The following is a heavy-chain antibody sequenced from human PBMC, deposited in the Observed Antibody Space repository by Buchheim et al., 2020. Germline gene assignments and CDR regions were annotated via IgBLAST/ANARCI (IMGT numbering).Heavy chain of an antibody. J-gene: IGHJ4*02. Sequence: QVQLQESGPGLVKPSETLSLTCTVSGGSISSYYWSWIRQPPGKGLEWIGYIYYSGSTNYNPSLMSRVTISVETSKNQFSLKLSSVTAADTAVYYCARASRRTTYYDFWSGYSPFDYWGQGTL. CDR3: ARASRRTTYYDFWSGYSPFDY. D-gene: IGHD3-3*01. CDR1: GGSISSYY. V-gene: IGHV4-59*01. CDR2: IYYSGST.